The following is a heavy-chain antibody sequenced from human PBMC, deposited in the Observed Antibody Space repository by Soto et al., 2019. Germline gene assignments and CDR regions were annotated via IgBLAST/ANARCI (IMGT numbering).Heavy chain of an antibody. CDR1: GFTFDAYP. CDR3: VKDDAFDF. V-gene: IGHV3-9*01. CDR2: LAWNGGSI. Sequence: EVQSVESGGGLVQPGGSLRLSCAASGFTFDAYPMHWVRQAPGKGLEWVAGLAWNGGSIGYAESVKGRFTISRDNAKNSLYLQMNSLRAEDTAFYYCVKDDAFDFWGQGTQVTVSS. J-gene: IGHJ3*01.